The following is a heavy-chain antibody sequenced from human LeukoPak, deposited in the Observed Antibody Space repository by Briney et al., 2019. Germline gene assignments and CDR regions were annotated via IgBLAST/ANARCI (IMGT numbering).Heavy chain of an antibody. CDR3: ARGFNDFWSGSQLEY. V-gene: IGHV3-30-3*01. Sequence: GGSLRLSCAASGFTFSSYWMRWVRQAPGKGLQWLAVISYDGGKTYYADSVEGRFTISRDNSKSTVYLEINSLRSEDTAIYYCARGFNDFWSGSQLEYWGQGTLVTVSS. CDR1: GFTFSSYW. CDR2: ISYDGGKT. D-gene: IGHD3-3*01. J-gene: IGHJ4*02.